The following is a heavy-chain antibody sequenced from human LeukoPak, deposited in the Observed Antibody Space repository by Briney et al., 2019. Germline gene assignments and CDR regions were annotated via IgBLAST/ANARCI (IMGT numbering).Heavy chain of an antibody. D-gene: IGHD6-13*01. J-gene: IGHJ4*02. V-gene: IGHV4-34*01. Sequence: SETLSLTCAVYGGSFSGYYWSWIRQPPGKGLEWIGEINHSGSTNYNPSLKGRVTISVDTSKNQFSLKLSSVTAADTAVYYCARQKYSSSWYTFDYWGQGTLVTVSS. CDR2: INHSGST. CDR3: ARQKYSSSWYTFDY. CDR1: GGSFSGYY.